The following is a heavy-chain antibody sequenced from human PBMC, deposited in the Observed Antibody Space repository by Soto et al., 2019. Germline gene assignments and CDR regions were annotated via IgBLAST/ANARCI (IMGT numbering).Heavy chain of an antibody. CDR1: GFSLSTSGVG. D-gene: IGHD1-26*01. V-gene: IGHV2-5*04. J-gene: IGHJ4*02. Sequence: SGPTLVNPTQTLTLTCTFSGFSLSTSGVGLGWIRQPPGKALEWLALISWNNDKRYSASLKSRHTITKETSKNQVVLTMANVHPVDAGTCCGARREGYMDFGGRGSLVTVSS. CDR2: ISWNNDK. CDR3: ARREGYMDF.